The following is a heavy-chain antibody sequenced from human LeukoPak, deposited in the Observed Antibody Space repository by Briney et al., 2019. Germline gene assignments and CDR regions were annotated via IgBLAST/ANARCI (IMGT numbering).Heavy chain of an antibody. D-gene: IGHD2-2*01. CDR3: ASGWEDIVVVPAASRLDY. Sequence: ASVKVSCKASGYTFTGYYMHWVRQAPGQGLEWMGWINPNSGGTNYAQKFQGRVTMTRDTSISTAYMELSRLRSDDTAVYYCASGWEDIVVVPAASRLDYWGQGTLVTVSS. J-gene: IGHJ4*02. V-gene: IGHV1-2*02. CDR1: GYTFTGYY. CDR2: INPNSGGT.